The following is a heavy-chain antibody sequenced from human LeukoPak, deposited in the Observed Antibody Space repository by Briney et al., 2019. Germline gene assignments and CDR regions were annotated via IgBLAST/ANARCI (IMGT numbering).Heavy chain of an antibody. D-gene: IGHD6-6*01. CDR2: IKQDGSEK. CDR3: AREYSSSSSQDY. V-gene: IGHV3-7*01. J-gene: IGHJ4*02. Sequence: GGSLRLSCVASGFTFSSSWMSWVRQAPGKRLEWVANIKQDGSEKYYVDFVKGRFTISRDNAKNSLYLQMNSLRAEDTAVYYCAREYSSSSSQDYWGQGTLVTVSS. CDR1: GFTFSSSW.